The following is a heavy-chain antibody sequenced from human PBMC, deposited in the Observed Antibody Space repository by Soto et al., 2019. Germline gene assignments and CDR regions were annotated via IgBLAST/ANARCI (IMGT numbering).Heavy chain of an antibody. V-gene: IGHV4-39*01. CDR1: GDSISSSRSSSYY. CDR2: IYYTGNT. J-gene: IGHJ4*02. CDR3: ARHAGIAATIDY. D-gene: IGHD5-12*01. Sequence: PSETLSLTCTVSGDSISSSRSSSYYWGWIRQTPGKRLEWIGHIYYTGNTYYNPSLKSRVTISVDTSKNQFSLKVTSVTAADTAVFHCARHAGIAATIDYWGQGSLVTVSS.